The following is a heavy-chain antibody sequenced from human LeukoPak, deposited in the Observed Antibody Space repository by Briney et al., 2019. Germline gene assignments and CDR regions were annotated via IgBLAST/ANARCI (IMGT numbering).Heavy chain of an antibody. J-gene: IGHJ5*02. D-gene: IGHD1-14*01. CDR2: INHNGST. CDR1: GGSFSAYY. Sequence: SETLSLTCAVYGGSFSAYYWSWIRQPPGKGLEWIGEINHNGSTNYNPSLKSRVTISVDTSKNQFSLKLSSVTAADTAVYYCARHRRYTYWFDPWGQGTLVTVSS. CDR3: ARHRRYTYWFDP. V-gene: IGHV4-34*01.